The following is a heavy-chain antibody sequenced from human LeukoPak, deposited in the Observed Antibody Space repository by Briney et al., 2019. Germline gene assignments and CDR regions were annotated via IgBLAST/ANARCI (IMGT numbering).Heavy chain of an antibody. D-gene: IGHD1-26*01. CDR3: ARDASGNYYYYGMDV. Sequence: ASVKVSCKASGYTFTGYYMHWVRQAPGQGLEWMGWINAGNGNTKYSQKFQGRVTITRDTSASTAYMELSSLRSEDTAVYYCARDASGNYYYYGMDVWGQGTTVTVSS. V-gene: IGHV1-3*01. CDR2: INAGNGNT. J-gene: IGHJ6*02. CDR1: GYTFTGYY.